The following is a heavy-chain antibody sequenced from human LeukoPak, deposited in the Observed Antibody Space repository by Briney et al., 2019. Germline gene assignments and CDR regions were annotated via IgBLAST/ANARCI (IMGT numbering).Heavy chain of an antibody. Sequence: ASVKVSCKASGYTFTSYDINWVRQATGQGLEWMGWMNPNSGNTGYAQKFQGRVTMTRNTSISTAYMELSSLRSDDTAVYYCARDPNWNYDLAGMDVWGKGTTVTVSS. CDR1: GYTFTSYD. J-gene: IGHJ6*04. D-gene: IGHD1-7*01. V-gene: IGHV1-8*01. CDR3: ARDPNWNYDLAGMDV. CDR2: MNPNSGNT.